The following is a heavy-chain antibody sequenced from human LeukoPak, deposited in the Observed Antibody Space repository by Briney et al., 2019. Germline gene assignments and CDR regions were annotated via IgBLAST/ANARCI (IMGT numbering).Heavy chain of an antibody. J-gene: IGHJ3*02. V-gene: IGHV4-59*08. CDR2: IYYSGST. D-gene: IGHD6-13*01. CDR3: ARQGSSWYGAFDI. Sequence: SETLSLTCTVSGGSISSYYWSWIRQPPGKVLEWIGYIYYSGSTNYNPSLKSRVTISVDTSKNQFSLKLSSVTAADTAVYYCARQGSSWYGAFDIWGQGTMVTVSS. CDR1: GGSISSYY.